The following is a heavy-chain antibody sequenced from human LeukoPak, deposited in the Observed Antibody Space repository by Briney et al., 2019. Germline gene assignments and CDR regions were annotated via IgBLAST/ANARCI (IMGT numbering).Heavy chain of an antibody. CDR3: ARERERDSVDTAISGRNWFDP. CDR1: GGTFSSYA. CDR2: IIPIFGTA. J-gene: IGHJ5*02. D-gene: IGHD5-18*01. V-gene: IGHV1-69*06. Sequence: ASVKVSCKASGGTFSSYAISWVRQAPGQGLEWMGGIIPIFGTANYAQKFQGRVTITADKSTSTAYMELSSLRYEDTAVYYCARERERDSVDTAISGRNWFDPWGQGTLVTVSS.